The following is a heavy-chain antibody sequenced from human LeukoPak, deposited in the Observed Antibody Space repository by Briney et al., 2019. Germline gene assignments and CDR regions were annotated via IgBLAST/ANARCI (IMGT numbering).Heavy chain of an antibody. CDR3: ARGVTMFIGGWFDP. CDR1: GGSISSYY. Sequence: SETLSLTCTVSGGSISSYYWSWIRQPPGKGLEWIGYIYYSGSTNYNPSLKSRVTISVDTSKNQFSLKLSSVTAADTAVYYCARGVTMFIGGWFDPWGQGTLVTVSS. D-gene: IGHD3-16*01. V-gene: IGHV4-59*01. J-gene: IGHJ5*02. CDR2: IYYSGST.